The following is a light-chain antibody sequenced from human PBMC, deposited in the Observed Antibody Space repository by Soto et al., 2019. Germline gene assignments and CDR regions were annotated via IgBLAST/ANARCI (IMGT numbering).Light chain of an antibody. CDR3: LLYFSPDRYT. J-gene: IGKJ2*01. V-gene: IGKV3-20*01. CDR1: QSVTSSH. Sequence: EIVLTQTPGTLSLSPGERATLSCRASQSVTSSHLAWYQQKPGQAPRLLIYGASTRATGIPDRFSGSGSDTDFSLTSRRLDPEDFSMYYCLLYFSPDRYTFGTGTKVQIK. CDR2: GAS.